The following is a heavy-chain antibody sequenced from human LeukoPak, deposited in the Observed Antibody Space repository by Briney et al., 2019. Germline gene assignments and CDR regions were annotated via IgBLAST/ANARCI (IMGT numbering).Heavy chain of an antibody. CDR2: INHSGST. V-gene: IGHV4-39*07. Sequence: SETLSLTCTVSGGSVSSGSYYWSWIRQPPGKGLEWIGEINHSGSTNYNPSLKSRVTISVDTSKNQFSLKLSSVTAADTAVYYCARGLWGRTYYDFWSGYSDDAFDIWGQGTMVTVSS. CDR1: GGSVSSGSYY. J-gene: IGHJ3*02. CDR3: ARGLWGRTYYDFWSGYSDDAFDI. D-gene: IGHD3-3*01.